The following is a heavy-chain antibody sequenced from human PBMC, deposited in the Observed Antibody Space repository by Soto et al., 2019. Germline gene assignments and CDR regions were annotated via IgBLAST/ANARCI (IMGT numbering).Heavy chain of an antibody. J-gene: IGHJ6*02. V-gene: IGHV4-4*02. CDR2: IYDSGTT. CDR3: ARRRITTFGVVITGYGMDV. CDR1: GDSISNNNC. Sequence: TLSLTCAVSGDSISNNNCWNWVRQPPGKGLEWIGEIYDSGTTNDNPSLKSRVTMSVDKSKNQFSLRLSSLTAADTAVYYCARRRITTFGVVITGYGMDVWGQGTTVTVSS. D-gene: IGHD3-3*01.